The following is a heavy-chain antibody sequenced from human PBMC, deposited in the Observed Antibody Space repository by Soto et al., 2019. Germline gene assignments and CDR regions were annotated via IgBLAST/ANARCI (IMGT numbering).Heavy chain of an antibody. J-gene: IGHJ6*02. CDR1: GFTFSSYS. V-gene: IGHV3-21*01. Sequence: EVQLVESGGGLVKPGGSLRLSCAASGFTFSSYSMNWVRQAPGKGLEWVSSISSSSSYIYYADSVKGRFTISRDNAKNSLYLQMNSLRAEDTAVYYCARDRQLRYFDWDITNPNGMDVWGQGTTVTVSS. CDR3: ARDRQLRYFDWDITNPNGMDV. CDR2: ISSSSSYI. D-gene: IGHD3-9*01.